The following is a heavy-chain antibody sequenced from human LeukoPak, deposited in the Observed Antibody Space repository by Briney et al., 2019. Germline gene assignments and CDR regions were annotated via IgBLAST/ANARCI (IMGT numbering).Heavy chain of an antibody. D-gene: IGHD2-8*01. CDR3: ARRPGIRACTNGVCWFDP. J-gene: IGHJ5*02. CDR2: INPNSGGT. V-gene: IGHV1-2*02. Sequence: ASVKVSCKASGYTFTGYYMHWVRQAPGQGLEWMGWINPNSGGTNYAQKFQGRVTMTRDTSISTAYMELSRLRSDDTAVYYCARRPGIRACTNGVCWFDPWGQGTLVTVSS. CDR1: GYTFTGYY.